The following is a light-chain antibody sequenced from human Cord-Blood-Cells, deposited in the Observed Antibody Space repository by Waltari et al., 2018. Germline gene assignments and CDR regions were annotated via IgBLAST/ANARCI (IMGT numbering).Light chain of an antibody. Sequence: QSVLTQPPSVSGAPGQRVTISCTGSSSNIGAVYDVHWYQQLPSKAPRLLIYGNNNRTSGVPDRFSGYKSGTAASRAITGLQAEDESDYYCQSYDSSLSGVVFGGGTKLTVL. CDR2: GNN. V-gene: IGLV1-40*01. CDR1: SSNIGAVYD. J-gene: IGLJ2*01. CDR3: QSYDSSLSGVV.